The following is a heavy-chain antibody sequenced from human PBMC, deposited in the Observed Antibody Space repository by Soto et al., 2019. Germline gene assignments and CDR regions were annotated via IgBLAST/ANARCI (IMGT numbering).Heavy chain of an antibody. Sequence: EVQLVESGGGLAQPGGSLRLSCVASGFTFTSYEMNWVRQAPGKGLEWVSYISSSGNSIYYADSVKGRFTISRDNAKNSLFLQMNSLRVADTAVYYCAPAPAGLDVWGQGTTVTVSS. V-gene: IGHV3-48*03. D-gene: IGHD6-13*01. CDR1: GFTFTSYE. CDR2: ISSSGNSI. CDR3: APAPAGLDV. J-gene: IGHJ6*02.